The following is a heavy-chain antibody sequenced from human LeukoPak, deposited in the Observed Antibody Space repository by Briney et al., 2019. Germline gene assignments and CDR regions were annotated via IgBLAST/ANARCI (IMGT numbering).Heavy chain of an antibody. V-gene: IGHV3-66*01. CDR3: AKLYDSSGYTYFDS. CDR1: GFTVSTNY. Sequence: PWGSLRLSCAASGFTVSTNYMSWVRQAPGKGLEWVSVIYSAGGTYYPESVKGRFTISRDNSENTLYLQMNSLRAEDTAVYYCAKLYDSSGYTYFDSWGQGTLGTASS. CDR2: IYSAGGT. J-gene: IGHJ4*02. D-gene: IGHD3-22*01.